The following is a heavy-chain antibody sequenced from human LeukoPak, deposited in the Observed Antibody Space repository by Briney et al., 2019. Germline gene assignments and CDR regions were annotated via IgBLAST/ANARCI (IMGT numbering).Heavy chain of an antibody. V-gene: IGHV4-4*07. CDR3: ARGSREMSTIFDY. CDR2: IYTRGST. D-gene: IGHD5-24*01. CDR1: GGAISSYC. J-gene: IGHJ4*02. Sequence: KPSETLSLTCSVSGGAISSYCWNWIRLPAGKGLEWIGCIYTRGSTIHNPSIKSRVTMSVDTAKNQFSLRLNSVTAADTAVYYCARGSREMSTIFDYWGQGTLVTVSS.